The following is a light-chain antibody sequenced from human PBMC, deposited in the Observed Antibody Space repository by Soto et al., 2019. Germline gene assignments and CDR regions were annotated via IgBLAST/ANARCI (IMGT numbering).Light chain of an antibody. V-gene: IGLV2-14*01. Sequence: SALTQPASVSGSPGQSIAISCTGTNSDVGAYNFVSWYQQYPGKAPKLIIHEVNNRPSGVSDRFSGSKSGNTASLTTSGLQADDEADYYCSSFTTYNTRVFGTGTKVTVL. J-gene: IGLJ1*01. CDR1: NSDVGAYNF. CDR2: EVN. CDR3: SSFTTYNTRV.